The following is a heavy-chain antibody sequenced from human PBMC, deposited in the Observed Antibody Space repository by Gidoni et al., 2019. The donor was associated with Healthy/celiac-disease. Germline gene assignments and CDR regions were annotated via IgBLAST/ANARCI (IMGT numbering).Heavy chain of an antibody. CDR3: VREYSYGDYYYYGMDV. J-gene: IGHJ6*02. CDR1: GFTFSRYA. CDR2: ISSNGGST. D-gene: IGHD5-18*01. Sequence: EVQLVESGGGLVPPGGSLRLSCSASGFTFSRYAMHWVRQAPGKGLEYVSAISSNGGSTYYADSVKGRFTISRDNSKNTLYLQMSSLRAEDTAVYYCVREYSYGDYYYYGMDVWGQGTTVTVSS. V-gene: IGHV3-64D*06.